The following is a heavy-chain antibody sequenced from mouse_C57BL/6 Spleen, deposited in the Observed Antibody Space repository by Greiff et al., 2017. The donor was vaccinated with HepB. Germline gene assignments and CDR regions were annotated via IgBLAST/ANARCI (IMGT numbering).Heavy chain of an antibody. CDR1: GYAFSSSW. CDR2: IYPGDGDT. Sequence: QVQLQQSGPELVKPGASVKISCKASGYAFSSSWMNWVKQRPGKGLEWIGRIYPGDGDTNYNGKFKGKATLTADKSSSTAYMQLSSLTSEDSAVYFCARGGSPPWFAYWGQGTLVTVSA. D-gene: IGHD6-1*01. J-gene: IGHJ3*01. V-gene: IGHV1-82*01. CDR3: ARGGSPPWFAY.